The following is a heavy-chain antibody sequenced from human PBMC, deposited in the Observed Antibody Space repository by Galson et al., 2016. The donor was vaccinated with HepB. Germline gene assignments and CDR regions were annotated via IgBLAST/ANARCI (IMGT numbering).Heavy chain of an antibody. CDR3: AHRRDYNSRWHFKTNYWFDP. J-gene: IGHJ5*02. V-gene: IGHV2-5*02. CDR2: IYWDDDK. Sequence: PALVKPTQTLTLTCTFSGFSLNNSGVGVGWIRQPPGKPLEWLALIYWDDDKRSSPSLKSRLTITKDTSNNQVALTMTNMDPVDTAAYYCAHRRDYNSRWHFKTNYWFDPWGQGMLVTVPS. D-gene: IGHD6-19*01. CDR1: GFSLNNSGVG.